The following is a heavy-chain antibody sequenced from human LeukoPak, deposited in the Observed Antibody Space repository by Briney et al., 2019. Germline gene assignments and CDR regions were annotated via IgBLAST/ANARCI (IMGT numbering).Heavy chain of an antibody. D-gene: IGHD5-18*01. CDR1: GFTVSSNY. V-gene: IGHV3-53*01. J-gene: IGHJ4*02. Sequence: GGSLRLSCAASGFTVSSNYMSWVRQAPGKGLEWVSVIYSGGSTYYADSVKGRFTISRDNSKNTLYLQMNSLRAEDTAVYYCARVYSSGLQTSDYWGQGTLVTVSS. CDR3: ARVYSSGLQTSDY. CDR2: IYSGGST.